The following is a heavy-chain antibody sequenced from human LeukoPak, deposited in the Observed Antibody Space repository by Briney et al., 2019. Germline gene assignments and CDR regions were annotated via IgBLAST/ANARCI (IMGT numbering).Heavy chain of an antibody. CDR3: ARGSYGDCFFDY. CDR2: INPNSGGT. V-gene: IGHV1-2*02. CDR1: GDTFSGYY. J-gene: IGHJ4*02. D-gene: IGHD2-21*02. Sequence: ASVKDSCEASGDTFSGYYVYSVPQAPGQGLEWMGWINPNSGGTNYAQKSQGRVTMTRDTSISTAYMELSRLRSDDTAEYYCARGSYGDCFFDYWGQGTLVTVSS.